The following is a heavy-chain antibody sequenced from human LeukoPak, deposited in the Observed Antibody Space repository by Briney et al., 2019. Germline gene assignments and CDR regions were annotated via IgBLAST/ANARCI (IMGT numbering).Heavy chain of an antibody. CDR2: IYYSGNT. Sequence: PSETLSLTCTVSGGSISTYYWSWIRHPPGKGLEWIGYIYYSGNTNYNPSLKSRITISVDTSKNQFSLKLSSVTASDTAVYYCARHQGPRDGYNYGRAFDIWGQGTMVTVSS. D-gene: IGHD5-24*01. V-gene: IGHV4-59*08. CDR1: GGSISTYY. CDR3: ARHQGPRDGYNYGRAFDI. J-gene: IGHJ3*02.